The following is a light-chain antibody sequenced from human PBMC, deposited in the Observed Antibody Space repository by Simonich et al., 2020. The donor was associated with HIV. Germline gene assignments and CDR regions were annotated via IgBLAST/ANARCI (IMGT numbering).Light chain of an antibody. V-gene: IGLV2-14*03. CDR3: SSYTSSNHVI. CDR2: DVS. CDR1: LSDVGGYTY. Sequence: QSALTQSASVSGSPGQSITISCTGTLSDVGGYTYVSWYQQHPGKDPKLIIYDVSYRPSGVSSRCSGSKSGNTASLTISGLQAEDEADYYCSSYTSSNHVIFGGGTKLTVL. J-gene: IGLJ2*01.